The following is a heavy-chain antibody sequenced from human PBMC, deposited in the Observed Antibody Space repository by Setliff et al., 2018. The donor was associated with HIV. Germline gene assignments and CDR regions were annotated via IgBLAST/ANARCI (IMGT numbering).Heavy chain of an antibody. V-gene: IGHV3-72*01. CDR1: GFTFSDHY. Sequence: GGSLRLSCAASGFTFSDHYMDWVRQAPGKGLEWVARSRNRANSYSTEYAASVRGRFRISRDESESSVYLHMDSLKYDDTAVYYCVRDLAATNMVRGRLYHYYYMDVWGKGTTVTVSS. CDR3: VRDLAATNMVRGRLYHYYYMDV. J-gene: IGHJ6*03. CDR2: SRNRANSYST. D-gene: IGHD3-10*01.